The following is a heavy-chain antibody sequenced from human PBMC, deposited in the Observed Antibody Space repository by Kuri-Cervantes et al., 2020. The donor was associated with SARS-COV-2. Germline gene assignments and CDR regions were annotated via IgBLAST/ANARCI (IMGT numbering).Heavy chain of an antibody. CDR2: ISYDGSNK. J-gene: IGHJ3*02. Sequence: GESLKISCAASGFTFSNYPVHWVRQAPGKGLEWVALISYDGSNKYYADSVKGRFTISRDNSKNTLYLQMNSLKTEDTAVYYCSRYYDYVWGSYRYRGYAFDIWGQGTMVTVSS. CDR3: SRYYDYVWGSYRYRGYAFDI. D-gene: IGHD3-16*02. CDR1: GFTFSNYP. V-gene: IGHV3-30*07.